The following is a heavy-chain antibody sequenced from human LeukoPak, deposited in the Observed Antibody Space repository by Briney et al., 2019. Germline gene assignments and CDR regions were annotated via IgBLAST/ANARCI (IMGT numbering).Heavy chain of an antibody. V-gene: IGHV3-21*01. J-gene: IGHJ5*02. CDR2: ISSSSSYI. D-gene: IGHD3-10*01. CDR3: ARSELLWFGELLSWFDP. CDR1: GFTFSSYS. Sequence: GGSLRLSCAASGFTFSSYSMNWVRQAPGKGLEWVSSISSSSSYIYYADSVKGRFTISRDNAKNSLCLQMNSLRAEDTAVYYCARSELLWFGELLSWFDPWGQGTLVTVSS.